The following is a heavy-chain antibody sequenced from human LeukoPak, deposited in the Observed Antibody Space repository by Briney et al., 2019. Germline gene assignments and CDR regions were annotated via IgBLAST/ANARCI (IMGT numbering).Heavy chain of an antibody. V-gene: IGHV4-61*01. J-gene: IGHJ6*03. Sequence: SETLSLTCTVSGGSISSGSYYWSWIRQPPGKGLEWIGYIYYSGSTNYNPSLKSRVTISVDTSKNQFSLKLSSVTAADTAVYYCARGILVRGVTGRGYYYYMDVWGKGTTVTISS. D-gene: IGHD3-10*01. CDR1: GGSISSGSYY. CDR2: IYYSGST. CDR3: ARGILVRGVTGRGYYYYMDV.